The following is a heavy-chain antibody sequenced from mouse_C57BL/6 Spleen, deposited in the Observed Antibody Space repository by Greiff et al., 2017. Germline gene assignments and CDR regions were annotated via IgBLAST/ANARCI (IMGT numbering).Heavy chain of an antibody. D-gene: IGHD2-2*01. Sequence: VQLEQSVAGLVRPGASVKLSCTASGFNIKNTYMHWVRQRPEKGLEWIGKINPANGNTKYAPKFQGKSTITADKASNTAYLQLSSLTSEDTAIYYCARDGYDGGDYWGQGTTLTVSS. J-gene: IGHJ2*01. CDR3: ARDGYDGGDY. CDR1: GFNIKNTY. V-gene: IGHV14-3*01. CDR2: INPANGNT.